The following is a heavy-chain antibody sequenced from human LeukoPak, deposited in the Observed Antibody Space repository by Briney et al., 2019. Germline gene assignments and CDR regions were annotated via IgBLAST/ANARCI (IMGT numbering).Heavy chain of an antibody. CDR1: GFTVSSNY. D-gene: IGHD6-19*01. CDR3: AKVPAVAEGMVAFDI. V-gene: IGHV3-23*01. Sequence: QPGGSLRLSCAASGFTVSSNYMSWVRQAPGKGLEWVSAISGSGGSTYYADSVKGRFTISRDNSKSTLYLQVNSLRAEDTAVYYCAKVPAVAEGMVAFDIWGKGTMVTVSS. CDR2: ISGSGGST. J-gene: IGHJ3*02.